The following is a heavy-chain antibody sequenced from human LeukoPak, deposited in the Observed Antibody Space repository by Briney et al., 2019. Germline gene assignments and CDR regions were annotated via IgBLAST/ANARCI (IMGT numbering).Heavy chain of an antibody. CDR1: AGSISSYY. D-gene: IGHD5-12*01. Sequence: PSETLSLTCTVSAGSISSYYWSWIRQPPGKGLEWIGYIYYSGSTNYKPSLKSRVSISVDTSKNQFSLKLTSVTAADTAVYYCARVRIGSGYHGGDAFDIWGQGAMVTVSS. J-gene: IGHJ3*02. V-gene: IGHV4-59*01. CDR2: IYYSGST. CDR3: ARVRIGSGYHGGDAFDI.